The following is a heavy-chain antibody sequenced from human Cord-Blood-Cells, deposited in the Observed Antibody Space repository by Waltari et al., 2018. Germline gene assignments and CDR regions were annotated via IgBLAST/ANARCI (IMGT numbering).Heavy chain of an antibody. Sequence: QVQLQQWGAGLLQPSETLSLTCAVYGGSFSGYYWSWTLQPPGKGLEWIVEINHSGSPNYNPSLKSRVTISVDTSKNQFSLKLSSVTAADTAVYYCARGLTTVTTDAFDIWGQGTMVTVSS. CDR2: INHSGSP. CDR1: GGSFSGYY. J-gene: IGHJ3*02. D-gene: IGHD4-4*01. CDR3: ARGLTTVTTDAFDI. V-gene: IGHV4-34*01.